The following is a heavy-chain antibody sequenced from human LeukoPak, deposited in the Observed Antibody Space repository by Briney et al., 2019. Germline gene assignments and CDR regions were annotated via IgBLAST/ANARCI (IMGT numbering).Heavy chain of an antibody. D-gene: IGHD2-15*01. CDR1: GGTFSSYA. V-gene: IGHV1-69*01. Sequence: GSSVKVSCKASGGTFSSYAISWVRQAPGQGLEWMGGIIPIFGTANYAQKFQGRVTITADESTSTAYMELSSLRSEGTAVYYCASAVCSGGSCYSGAFDIWGQGTMVTVSS. CDR2: IIPIFGTA. CDR3: ASAVCSGGSCYSGAFDI. J-gene: IGHJ3*02.